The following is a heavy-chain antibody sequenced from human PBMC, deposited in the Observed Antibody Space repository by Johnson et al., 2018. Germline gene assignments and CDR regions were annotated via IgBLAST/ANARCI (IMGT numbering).Heavy chain of an antibody. J-gene: IGHJ6*03. V-gene: IGHV4-34*01. CDR3: AKDITSSGGHMDV. CDR1: GGSFSGY. CDR2: INHSGTA. D-gene: IGHD6-19*01. Sequence: QVQLQQWGAGMLKPSETLSLTCAVYGGSFSGYWSWIRQPPGKRLEWIGEINHSGTANYNPSLKSRVAISVDTSNSQFFLRLTSVTAADTAVYYCAKDITSSGGHMDVWGKGTTVTVSS.